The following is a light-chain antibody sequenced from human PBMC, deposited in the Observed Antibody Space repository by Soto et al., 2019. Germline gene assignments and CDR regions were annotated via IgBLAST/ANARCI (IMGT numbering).Light chain of an antibody. CDR3: QQYGSSGT. CDR1: QSVSNNY. J-gene: IGKJ1*01. Sequence: EIVLTQSPGTLSLSPWERATLSCRASQSVSNNYLAWYQQKPGQAPRLLIYGASNRATGIPDRFSGSGSGTEFTLTISRMQPEDFAVYYCQQYGSSGTFGHGTQVDI. V-gene: IGKV3-20*01. CDR2: GAS.